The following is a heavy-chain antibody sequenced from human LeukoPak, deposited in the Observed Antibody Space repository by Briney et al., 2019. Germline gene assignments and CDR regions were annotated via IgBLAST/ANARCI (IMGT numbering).Heavy chain of an antibody. D-gene: IGHD4-17*01. V-gene: IGHV4-59*12. J-gene: IGHJ3*02. CDR1: GGSISSYY. CDR3: AVGGDYDAFDI. Sequence: PSETLSLTCTVSGGSISSYYWSWIRQPPGKGLEWIGYIYYSGSTNYNPSLKSRVTISVDTSKNQFSLKLSSVTAADTAVYYCAVGGDYDAFDIWGQGTMVTVSS. CDR2: IYYSGST.